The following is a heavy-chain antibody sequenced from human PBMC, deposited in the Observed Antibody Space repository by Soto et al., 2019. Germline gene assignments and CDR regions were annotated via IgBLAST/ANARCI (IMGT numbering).Heavy chain of an antibody. J-gene: IGHJ4*02. CDR1: CGSISSGGYS. CDR3: ARLRIAAAASDFDY. Sequence: PSETLSLTCAVSCGSISSGGYSWSWIRQPPGKGLEWIGYIYHSGSTYYNPSLKSRVTISVDRSKNQFSLKLSSVTAADTAVYYCARLRIAAAASDFDYWGQGTLVTVSS. CDR2: IYHSGST. V-gene: IGHV4-30-2*01. D-gene: IGHD6-13*01.